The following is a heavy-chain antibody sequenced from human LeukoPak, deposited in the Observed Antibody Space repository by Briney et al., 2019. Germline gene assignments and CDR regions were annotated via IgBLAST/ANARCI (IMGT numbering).Heavy chain of an antibody. CDR1: GFTFSSYS. J-gene: IGHJ4*02. V-gene: IGHV3-21*01. CDR3: ATLRELLYYFDY. Sequence: GGSLRLSCAASGFTFSSYSMNWVRQAPGKGLEWVSSISSSSSYIYYADSVKGRFTISRDNAKNSLYLQMNSLRAEDKAVYYCATLRELLYYFDYWGQGTLVTVSS. D-gene: IGHD1-7*01. CDR2: ISSSSSYI.